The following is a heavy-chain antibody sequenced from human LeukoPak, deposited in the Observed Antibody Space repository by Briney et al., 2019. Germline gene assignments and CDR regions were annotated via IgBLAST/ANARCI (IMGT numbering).Heavy chain of an antibody. CDR2: IKSNIVDGTT. D-gene: IGHD1-26*01. CDR1: GFIFSNAW. CDR3: TTWSYSANGLDY. Sequence: GGSLRLSCAASGFIFSNAWMSWVRQTPGKGLEWVGRIKSNIVDGTTDYAAPVKGRFTISRDDSKNMLFLEMSSLKTEDTGMYFCTTWSYSANGLDYWGQGALVTVSS. J-gene: IGHJ4*02. V-gene: IGHV3-15*01.